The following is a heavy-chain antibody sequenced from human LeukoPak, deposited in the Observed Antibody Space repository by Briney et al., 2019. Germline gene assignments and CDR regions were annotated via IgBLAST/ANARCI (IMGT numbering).Heavy chain of an antibody. CDR2: ISYDGNHK. CDR1: GFTFSNYG. Sequence: GGSLRLSCAASGFTFSNYGIHWVRQAPGKGLDWVAVISYDGNHKYYADSVKGRFTISRDNIKNSMYLEMNSPRAEDTAVYYCARPQLGMGYSYYMDIWGKGTTVTVSS. J-gene: IGHJ6*03. V-gene: IGHV3-30*03. D-gene: IGHD1-1*01. CDR3: ARPQLGMGYSYYMDI.